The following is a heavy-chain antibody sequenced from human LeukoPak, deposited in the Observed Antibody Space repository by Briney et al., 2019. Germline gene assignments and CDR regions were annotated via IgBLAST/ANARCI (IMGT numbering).Heavy chain of an antibody. V-gene: IGHV4-59*01. D-gene: IGHD4-23*01. J-gene: IGHJ4*02. CDR2: IYYIGTT. CDR1: GGSISSYY. CDR3: ARDRYGGNSGEFDY. Sequence: SETLSLTCTVSGGSISSYYWSWIRQPPGKGLECIGYIYYIGTTNSTPSLKSRVTILVDASKNQFSLKVSSVTAADTAVYYCARDRYGGNSGEFDYWGQGTLVTVSS.